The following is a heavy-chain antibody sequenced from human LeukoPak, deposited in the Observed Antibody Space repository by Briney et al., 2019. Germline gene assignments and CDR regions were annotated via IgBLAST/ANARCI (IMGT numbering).Heavy chain of an antibody. J-gene: IGHJ4*02. CDR1: GGTFSSYA. CDR2: IIPIFGTA. D-gene: IGHD3-16*02. Sequence: RASVKVSCKASGGTFSSYAISWVRQAPGQGLEWMGGIIPIFGTANYAQKFQGRVTITADESTSTAYMELSSLRSEDTAVYYCARGRGYDYVWGSYRFPLFDYWGQGTLVTVSS. CDR3: ARGRGYDYVWGSYRFPLFDY. V-gene: IGHV1-69*13.